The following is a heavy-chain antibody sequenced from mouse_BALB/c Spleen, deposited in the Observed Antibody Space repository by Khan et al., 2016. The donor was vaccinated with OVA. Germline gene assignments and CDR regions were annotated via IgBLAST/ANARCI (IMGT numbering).Heavy chain of an antibody. V-gene: IGHV3-2*02. Sequence: VQLQQSGPGLVKPSQSLSLTCTVTGYSITSDYAWNWIRQFPGNKLEWMGYISSSGSTNYNPALKSRISITRDTSKNQFFLQLNSETTEDTATXYCARDGSRYNYAMDYWGQGTSVTVSS. J-gene: IGHJ4*01. CDR3: ARDGSRYNYAMDY. D-gene: IGHD2-3*01. CDR2: ISSSGST. CDR1: GYSITSDYA.